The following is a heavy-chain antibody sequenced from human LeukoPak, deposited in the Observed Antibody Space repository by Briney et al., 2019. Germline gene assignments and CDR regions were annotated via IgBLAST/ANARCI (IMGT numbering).Heavy chain of an antibody. Sequence: SVKVSCKASGGTFSSYAISGVRHTPGQGLECMGRIIPIFGTANYAQNFQGRVTIPTDESMSTAYVELSSLRSEDTAVYYCARDRDDFNLRNWFDPWGQGTLVTVSS. CDR1: GGTFSSYA. J-gene: IGHJ5*02. V-gene: IGHV1-69*05. CDR2: IIPIFGTA. CDR3: ARDRDDFNLRNWFDP. D-gene: IGHD3-3*01.